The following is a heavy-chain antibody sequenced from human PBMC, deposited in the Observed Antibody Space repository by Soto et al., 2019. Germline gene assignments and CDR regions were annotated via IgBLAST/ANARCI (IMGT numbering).Heavy chain of an antibody. CDR1: GGSISSGGYY. J-gene: IGHJ4*02. Sequence: TLSLTCTVSGGSISSGGYYWSWIRQHPGKGLEWIGYIYYSGSTYYNPSLKSRVTISVDTSKNQFSLKLSSVTAADTAVYYCARAMTTYYYGSGSLNYFDYWGQGTLVTVSS. D-gene: IGHD3-10*01. V-gene: IGHV4-31*03. CDR3: ARAMTTYYYGSGSLNYFDY. CDR2: IYYSGST.